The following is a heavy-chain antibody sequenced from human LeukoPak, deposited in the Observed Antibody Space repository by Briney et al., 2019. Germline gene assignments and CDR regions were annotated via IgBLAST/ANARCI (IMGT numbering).Heavy chain of an antibody. V-gene: IGHV3-7*01. J-gene: IGHJ4*02. CDR1: GFTFSSYW. Sequence: GGSLRLSCAASGFTFSSYWMSWVRQAPGKGLEWVANIKQDGSEKYYVDSVKGRFTISRDNAKNSLYLQMNSLRAEDTAVYYCARDLPHDSSSWYASSLGYWGQGTLVTVSS. D-gene: IGHD6-13*01. CDR2: IKQDGSEK. CDR3: ARDLPHDSSSWYASSLGY.